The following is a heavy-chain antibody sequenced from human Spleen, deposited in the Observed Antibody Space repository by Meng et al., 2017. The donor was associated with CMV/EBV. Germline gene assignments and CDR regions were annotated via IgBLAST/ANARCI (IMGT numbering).Heavy chain of an antibody. J-gene: IGHJ6*02. CDR1: GYIFTSYF. V-gene: IGHV1-46*01. CDR3: ARDVFITAHPAYYYGMDV. CDR2: INPAGDRT. Sequence: ASVKVSCKASGYIFTSYFVHWVRQAPGQGLEWMGIINPAGDRTTYAQNFQGRVTMTRDTSTSTVYMELSSLRSEDTAVYYCARDVFITAHPAYYYGMDVWGQGTTVTVSS. D-gene: IGHD6-6*01.